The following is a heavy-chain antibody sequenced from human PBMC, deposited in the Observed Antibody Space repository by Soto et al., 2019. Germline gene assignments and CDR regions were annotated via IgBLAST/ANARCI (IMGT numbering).Heavy chain of an antibody. D-gene: IGHD3-10*01. CDR1: SGSISSSNW. CDR3: ASSGRVTMALDY. V-gene: IGHV4-4*02. J-gene: IGHJ4*02. Sequence: QVQLQESGPGLVKPSGTLSLTCAVSSGSISSSNWWSWVRQPPGKGLEWIGVIYHSGSTNYNPSLKSRGTISVDKSKNQFSLKLSSVTAADTAVYYCASSGRVTMALDYWGQGTLVTVSS. CDR2: IYHSGST.